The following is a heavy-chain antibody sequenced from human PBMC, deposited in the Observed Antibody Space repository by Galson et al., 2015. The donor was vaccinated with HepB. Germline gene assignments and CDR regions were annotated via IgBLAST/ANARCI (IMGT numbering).Heavy chain of an antibody. CDR2: IWYDGSNR. CDR3: AREHYYDSSGYYYARYLDL. V-gene: IGHV3-33*08. D-gene: IGHD3-22*01. Sequence: SLRLSCAGSGFTFSSFGMHWVRQAPGKGLEWVAVIWYDGSNRYYGDSVKGRFTISRDNSKNTLYLQMNSLRAEGTAVYYCAREHYYDSSGYYYARYLDLWGRGTLVTVSS. J-gene: IGHJ2*01. CDR1: GFTFSSFG.